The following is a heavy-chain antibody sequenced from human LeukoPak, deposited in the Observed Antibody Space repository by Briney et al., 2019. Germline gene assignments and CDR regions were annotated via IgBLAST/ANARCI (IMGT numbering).Heavy chain of an antibody. Sequence: ASVKVSCKASGYTFINTDINWVRQATGQGLEWMGWMNPNSGITGYAQKFQGRVTMTRNTSISTAYMELSSLRSEDTAVYYCARGGILDGMDVWGQGTTVTFSS. CDR2: MNPNSGIT. CDR3: ARGGILDGMDV. D-gene: IGHD2/OR15-2a*01. V-gene: IGHV1-8*01. J-gene: IGHJ6*02. CDR1: GYTFINTD.